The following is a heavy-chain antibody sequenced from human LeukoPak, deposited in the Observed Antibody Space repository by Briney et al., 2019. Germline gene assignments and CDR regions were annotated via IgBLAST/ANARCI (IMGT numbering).Heavy chain of an antibody. D-gene: IGHD3-10*01. V-gene: IGHV4-34*01. CDR3: ARGRVLLWFGELLGNNWFDP. J-gene: IGHJ5*02. CDR2: INHSGST. Sequence: TLSLTCAVYGGSFSGYYWSWIRQPPGKGLEWIGEINHSGSTNYNPSLKSRVTISVDTSKNQFSLKLSSVTAADTAVYYCARGRVLLWFGELLGNNWFDPWGQGTLVTVSS. CDR1: GGSFSGYY.